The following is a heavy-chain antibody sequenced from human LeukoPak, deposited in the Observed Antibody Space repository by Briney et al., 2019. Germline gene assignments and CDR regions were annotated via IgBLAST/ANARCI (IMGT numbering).Heavy chain of an antibody. Sequence: GGSLRLSCAASGFTFSSYSMNWVRRAPGKGLEWVSSISSSSSYIYYADSVKGRFTISRDNAKNSLYLQMNSLRAEDTAVYYCARSIVVVTPGAFDIWGQGTMVTVSS. J-gene: IGHJ3*02. CDR1: GFTFSSYS. CDR3: ARSIVVVTPGAFDI. V-gene: IGHV3-21*01. D-gene: IGHD3-22*01. CDR2: ISSSSSYI.